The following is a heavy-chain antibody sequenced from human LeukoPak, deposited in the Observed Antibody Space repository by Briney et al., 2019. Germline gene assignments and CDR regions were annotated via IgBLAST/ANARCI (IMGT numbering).Heavy chain of an antibody. V-gene: IGHV4-59*01. Sequence: SETLSLTCTVSGGSISSYDRSWIRQPPGKGLEWIGDICCSGSTNYNPSLKSRVTISVDTSKHQFSLKLSSVTAADTAVYYCAGTTSSSSWYGEYSFDSWGQGTLVTVSS. D-gene: IGHD6-13*01. CDR1: GGSISSYD. CDR2: ICCSGST. J-gene: IGHJ4*02. CDR3: AGTTSSSSWYGEYSFDS.